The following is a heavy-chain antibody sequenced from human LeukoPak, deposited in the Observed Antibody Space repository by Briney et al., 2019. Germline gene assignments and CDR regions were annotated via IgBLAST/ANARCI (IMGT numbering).Heavy chain of an antibody. J-gene: IGHJ4*02. V-gene: IGHV3-23*01. CDR1: GFTFSRYG. CDR2: ISGSGGST. D-gene: IGHD3-10*01. Sequence: GGTLRLSCAASGFTFSRYGMSWVRQAPGKGLEWVSAISGSGGSTYYADSVKGRFTISSDDSKNTLYLQMNSLRSDDTAVYYCARDGAYGSGTLFLYYFDSWGQGTLVTVSS. CDR3: ARDGAYGSGTLFLYYFDS.